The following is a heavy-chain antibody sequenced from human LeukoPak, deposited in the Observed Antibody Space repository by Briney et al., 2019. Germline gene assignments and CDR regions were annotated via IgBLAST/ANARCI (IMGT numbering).Heavy chain of an antibody. Sequence: ASVKVSCKASGYTFTGYYIHWVRQAPGQGLEWMGWISPNSGGTNYAQKFQGRVTMTRDTSISTACMELSRLRSDDTAVFYCARHGYYDILTGPRGFDYWGQGTLVTVSS. J-gene: IGHJ4*02. V-gene: IGHV1-2*02. CDR1: GYTFTGYY. D-gene: IGHD3-9*01. CDR2: ISPNSGGT. CDR3: ARHGYYDILTGPRGFDY.